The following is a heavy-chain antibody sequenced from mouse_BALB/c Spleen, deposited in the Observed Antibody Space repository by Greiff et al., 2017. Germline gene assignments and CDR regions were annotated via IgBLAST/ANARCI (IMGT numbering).Heavy chain of an antibody. CDR3: ARETGGGYFDV. Sequence: EVQVVESGGGLVKPGGSLKLSCAASGFTFSDYYMYWVRQTPEKRLEWVATISDGGSYTYYPDSVKGRFTISRDNAKNNLYLQMSSLKSEDTAMYYCARETGGGYFDVWGAGTTVTVSS. D-gene: IGHD4-1*01. V-gene: IGHV5-4*02. CDR1: GFTFSDYY. J-gene: IGHJ1*01. CDR2: ISDGGSYT.